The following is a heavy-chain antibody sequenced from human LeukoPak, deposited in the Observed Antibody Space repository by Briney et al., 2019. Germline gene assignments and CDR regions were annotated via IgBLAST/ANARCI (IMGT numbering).Heavy chain of an antibody. Sequence: AGGSLRLSWAAPGFTFSSYGMHWVRQAPGKGLEWVAVIWYDGSNKYYADSVKGRFTISRDNSKNTLYLQMNSLRAEDTAVYYCAGSGRGPMNVDAFDIWGQGTMVTVSS. D-gene: IGHD3-10*01. CDR3: AGSGRGPMNVDAFDI. J-gene: IGHJ3*02. CDR2: IWYDGSNK. V-gene: IGHV3-33*01. CDR1: GFTFSSYG.